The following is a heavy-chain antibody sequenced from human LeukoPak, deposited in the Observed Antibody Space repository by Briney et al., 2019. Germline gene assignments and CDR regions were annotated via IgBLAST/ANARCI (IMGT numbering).Heavy chain of an antibody. D-gene: IGHD6-19*01. CDR1: GYTFTSYG. J-gene: IGHJ4*02. V-gene: IGHV1-18*01. CDR3: ARSDSSGWYYFDY. Sequence: ASVKVSCKASGYTFTSYGISWVRQAPGQGLEWMGWISAYNGNTNYAQKLQGRVTTTTDTSTSTAYMEPRSLRSDDTAVYYCARSDSSGWYYFDYWGQGTLVTVSS. CDR2: ISAYNGNT.